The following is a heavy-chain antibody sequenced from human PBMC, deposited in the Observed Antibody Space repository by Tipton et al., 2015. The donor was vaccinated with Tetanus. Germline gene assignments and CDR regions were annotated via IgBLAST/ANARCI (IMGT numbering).Heavy chain of an antibody. CDR1: GGSISPYY. D-gene: IGHD2-21*02. Sequence: TLSLTCTVSGGSISPYYWSWIRQPPGKGLEWIGYIYYSGSTNYNPSLESRVTISVDTSKNQFSLKLRSVTAADTAVYYCAKEPPYGVVTYYFDYWGQGTLVTVSS. CDR2: IYYSGST. V-gene: IGHV4-59*01. J-gene: IGHJ4*02. CDR3: AKEPPYGVVTYYFDY.